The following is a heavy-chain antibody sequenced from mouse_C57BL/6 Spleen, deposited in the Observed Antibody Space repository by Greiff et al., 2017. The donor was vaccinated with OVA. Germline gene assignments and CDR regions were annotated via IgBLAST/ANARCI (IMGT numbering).Heavy chain of an antibody. Sequence: EVKLVESGGGLVKPGGSLKLSCAASGFTFSDYGMHWVRQAPEKGLEWVAYISSGSSTIYYADTVKGRFTISRDNAKNTLFLQMTSLRSEDTAMYYCATTTVVARQYFEVWGTGTTVTVSS. V-gene: IGHV5-17*01. CDR3: ATTTVVARQYFEV. CDR2: ISSGSSTI. CDR1: GFTFSDYG. J-gene: IGHJ1*03. D-gene: IGHD1-1*01.